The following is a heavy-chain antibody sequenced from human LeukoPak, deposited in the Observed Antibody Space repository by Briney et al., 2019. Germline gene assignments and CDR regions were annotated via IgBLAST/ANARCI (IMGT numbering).Heavy chain of an antibody. V-gene: IGHV3-53*01. Sequence: PGGSLRLSRAASGFTVSSNYMSWVRQAPGKGLEWVSVIYSGGSTYYADSVKGRFTISRDNSKNTLYLQMNSLRAEDTAVYYCAMRLYCSSTSCYKSAFDIWGQGTMVTVSS. D-gene: IGHD2-2*02. CDR3: AMRLYCSSTSCYKSAFDI. J-gene: IGHJ3*02. CDR2: IYSGGST. CDR1: GFTVSSNY.